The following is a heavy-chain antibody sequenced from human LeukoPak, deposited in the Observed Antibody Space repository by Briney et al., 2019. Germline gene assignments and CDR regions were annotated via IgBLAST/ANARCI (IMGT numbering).Heavy chain of an antibody. D-gene: IGHD3-22*01. J-gene: IGHJ4*02. CDR3: ARDYYDSSGYHTYFDY. CDR1: GGSISSSSYY. V-gene: IGHV4-39*07. Sequence: SETLSLTCTVSGGSISSSSYYWGWIRQPPGKGLEWIGYIYHSGSTYYNPSLKSRVTISVDRSKNQFSLKLSSVTAADTAVYYCARDYYDSSGYHTYFDYWGQGTLVTVSS. CDR2: IYHSGST.